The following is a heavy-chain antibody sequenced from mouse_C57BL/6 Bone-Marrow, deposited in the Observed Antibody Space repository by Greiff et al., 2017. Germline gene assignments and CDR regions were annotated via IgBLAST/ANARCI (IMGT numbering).Heavy chain of an antibody. V-gene: IGHV1-54*01. J-gene: IGHJ2*01. Sequence: VQRVESGAELVRPGTSVKVSCKASGYAFTNYLIEWVKQRPGQGLEWIGVINPGSGGTNYNEKFKGKATLTADKSSSTAYMQLSSLTSEDSAVYFCARERDWAYYFDYWGQGTTLTVSS. CDR2: INPGSGGT. CDR1: GYAFTNYL. CDR3: ARERDWAYYFDY. D-gene: IGHD4-1*01.